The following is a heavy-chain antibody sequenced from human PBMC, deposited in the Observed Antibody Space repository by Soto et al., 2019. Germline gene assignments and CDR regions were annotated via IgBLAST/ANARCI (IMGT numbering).Heavy chain of an antibody. Sequence: ASVKVYCKAAGYTYTRYGISWVRKAPGKGLEWMGWISAYNGNTNYAQKLQGRVTMTTDTSTSTAYMELRSLRSDDTAVYFCLSSLSLWEDTAMVYFDFWGQGTLVTVSS. CDR1: GYTYTRYG. D-gene: IGHD5-18*01. J-gene: IGHJ4*02. CDR3: LSSLSLWEDTAMVYFDF. V-gene: IGHV1-18*01. CDR2: ISAYNGNT.